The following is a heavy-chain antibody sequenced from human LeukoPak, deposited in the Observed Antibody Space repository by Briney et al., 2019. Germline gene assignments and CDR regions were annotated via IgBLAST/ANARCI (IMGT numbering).Heavy chain of an antibody. CDR2: IRSNGGST. CDR3: ARDLYGGNSGGDY. Sequence: GGSLRLSCAASGFTFSSYSMHWVRQAPGKGLEYVSDIRSNGGSTYYANSVKGRFTISRDNSKNTLYLQMGSLRAEDMAVYYCARDLYGGNSGGDYWGQGTLVTVSS. CDR1: GFTFSSYS. V-gene: IGHV3-64*01. J-gene: IGHJ4*02. D-gene: IGHD4-23*01.